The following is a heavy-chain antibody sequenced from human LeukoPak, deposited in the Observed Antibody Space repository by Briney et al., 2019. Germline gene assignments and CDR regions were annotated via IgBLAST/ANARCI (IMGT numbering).Heavy chain of an antibody. CDR3: AAYYYGSGSSPGFFDP. Sequence: SETLSLTCAVYGGSFSGYYWSWIRQPPGKGLEWIGEINHSGSTNYNPSLKSRVTISVDTSKGQFSLKLTSVTAADTAVYYCAAYYYGSGSSPGFFDPWGHGTLVTVSS. CDR1: GGSFSGYY. D-gene: IGHD3-10*01. J-gene: IGHJ5*02. CDR2: INHSGST. V-gene: IGHV4-34*01.